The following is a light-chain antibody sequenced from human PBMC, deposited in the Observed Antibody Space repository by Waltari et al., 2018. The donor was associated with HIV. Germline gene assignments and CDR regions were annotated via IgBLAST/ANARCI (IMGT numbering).Light chain of an antibody. CDR3: QSYDISLSGVV. CDR1: SSNIGAGYD. CDR2: GDS. Sequence: QSVLTQPPSGSGAPGQRVTISCTGSSSNIGAGYDVHWYQQLPGTAPKLLIYGDSNRPSGVPDRFSGSKSGTSASLAITGLQAEDEADYYCQSYDISLSGVVFGGGTKLTVL. V-gene: IGLV1-40*01. J-gene: IGLJ2*01.